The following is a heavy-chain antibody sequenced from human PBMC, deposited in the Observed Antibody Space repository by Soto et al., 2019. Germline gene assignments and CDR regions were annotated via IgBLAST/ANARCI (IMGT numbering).Heavy chain of an antibody. D-gene: IGHD3-10*01. CDR1: GFTFDDYA. Sequence: GGSLRLSCAASGFTFDDYAMHWVRQAPGKGLEWVSGISWNSGSIGYADSVKGRFTISRDNAKNSLYLQMNSLRAEDTALYYCAKDHYGSGSYYTEMFDYWGQGTLVTVSS. J-gene: IGHJ4*02. V-gene: IGHV3-9*01. CDR3: AKDHYGSGSYYTEMFDY. CDR2: ISWNSGSI.